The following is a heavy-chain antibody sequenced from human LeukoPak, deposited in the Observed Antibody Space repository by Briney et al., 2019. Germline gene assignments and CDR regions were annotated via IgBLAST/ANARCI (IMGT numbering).Heavy chain of an antibody. CDR2: ISSSSSYI. Sequence: ETLSLTCTVSGGSISSSSYYWGWIRQPPGKGLEWVSSISSSSSYIYYADSVKGRFTISRDNAKNSLYLQMNSLRAEDTAVYYCARTTDYYGSGSYFWADYWGQGTLVTVSS. D-gene: IGHD3-10*01. V-gene: IGHV3-21*01. CDR3: ARTTDYYGSGSYFWADY. CDR1: GGSISSSS. J-gene: IGHJ4*02.